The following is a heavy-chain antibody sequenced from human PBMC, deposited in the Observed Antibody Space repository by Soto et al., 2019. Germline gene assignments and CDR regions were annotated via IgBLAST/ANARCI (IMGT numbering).Heavy chain of an antibody. D-gene: IGHD2-15*01. CDR3: TTGRPNCSGGSCYSMFYYYYGMDV. J-gene: IGHJ6*02. CDR1: GFTFSNAW. CDR2: IKSKTDGGTT. V-gene: IGHV3-15*01. Sequence: ETLSLTCAASGFTFSNAWMSWVRQAPGKGLEWVGRIKSKTDGGTTDYAAPVKGRFTISRDDSKNTLYLQMNSLKTEDTAVYYCTTGRPNCSGGSCYSMFYYYYGMDVWGQGTTVTVSS.